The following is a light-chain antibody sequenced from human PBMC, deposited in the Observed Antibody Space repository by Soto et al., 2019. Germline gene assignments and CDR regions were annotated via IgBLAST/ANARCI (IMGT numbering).Light chain of an antibody. CDR3: QQDYNWPPLT. J-gene: IGKJ4*01. CDR1: QSVGTH. V-gene: IGKV3-15*01. CDR2: SAS. Sequence: EILMTQSPATLSVSPGERATLSCRASQSVGTHVAWYQQKPGQAPRLFLYSASTRATGIPARFSGSGSGTEFSITINSLQSEDFAVYYGQQDYNWPPLTFGGGTKVEIQ.